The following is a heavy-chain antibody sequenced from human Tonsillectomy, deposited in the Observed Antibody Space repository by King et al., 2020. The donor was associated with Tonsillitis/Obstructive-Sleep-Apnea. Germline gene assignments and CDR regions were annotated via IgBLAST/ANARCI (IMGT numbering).Heavy chain of an antibody. V-gene: IGHV4-59*08. D-gene: IGHD3-10*01. Sequence: VQLQESGPGLVKPSETLSLTCAVSGGSITNYYWSWIRQPPGKGLEWIGYIYYDGNTNYNPSLRSRVTISADTSKNQVSLRLTSVTAADTAVYYCARGVISGVYFYNYMDVWGRGTTVTVSS. CDR2: IYYDGNT. CDR3: ARGVISGVYFYNYMDV. J-gene: IGHJ6*03. CDR1: GGSITNYY.